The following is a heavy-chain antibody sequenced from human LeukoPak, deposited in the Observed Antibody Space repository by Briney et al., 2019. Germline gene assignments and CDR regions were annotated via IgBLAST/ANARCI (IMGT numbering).Heavy chain of an antibody. CDR3: AKGEYGSSSQVFDY. CDR1: GFSFSTYG. Sequence: GGSLRLSCAASGFSFSTYGMHWVRQAPGKGLEWVAFIRYDGSNKFYADSVKGRFTISRDNSKNTLYLQMNSLRGEDTAVYYCAKGEYGSSSQVFDYWGQGTLVTVSS. CDR2: IRYDGSNK. D-gene: IGHD6-6*01. V-gene: IGHV3-30*02. J-gene: IGHJ4*02.